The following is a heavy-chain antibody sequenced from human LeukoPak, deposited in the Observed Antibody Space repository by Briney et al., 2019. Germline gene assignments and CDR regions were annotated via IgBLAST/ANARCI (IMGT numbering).Heavy chain of an antibody. Sequence: GGSLRLSCEASGFIFSDYNMNWVRQAPGKGLEWLSFIYSRSSTIYYADSVKGRFAISRDNSKNTLYLQMNSLRAEDTAVYYCARDQVLGRIAVAGTFDYWGQGTLVTVSS. D-gene: IGHD6-19*01. J-gene: IGHJ4*02. V-gene: IGHV3-48*01. CDR2: IYSRSSTI. CDR1: GFIFSDYN. CDR3: ARDQVLGRIAVAGTFDY.